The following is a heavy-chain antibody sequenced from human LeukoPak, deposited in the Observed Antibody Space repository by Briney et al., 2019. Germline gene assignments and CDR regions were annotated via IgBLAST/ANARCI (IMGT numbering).Heavy chain of an antibody. CDR2: INHSGST. J-gene: IGHJ5*02. D-gene: IGHD3-3*01. CDR3: ASLYYDFWSGTLGGYNWFDP. Sequence: PSETLSLTCAVYGGSFSGYYWSWIRQPPGKGLEWIGEINHSGSTNYNPSLKSRVTISVDTSKNQFSLKLSSVTAADTAVYYCASLYYDFWSGTLGGYNWFDPWGQGTLVTVSS. CDR1: GGSFSGYY. V-gene: IGHV4-34*01.